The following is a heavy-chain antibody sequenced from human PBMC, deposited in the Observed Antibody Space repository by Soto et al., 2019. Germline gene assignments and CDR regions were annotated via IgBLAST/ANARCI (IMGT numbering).Heavy chain of an antibody. CDR2: VTSSAIAT. CDR1: GYRFSEYA. CDR3: AKGTVGSTLQPYYFDF. D-gene: IGHD6-13*01. J-gene: IGHJ4*02. Sequence: GGSLRLSYVGSGYRFSEYAMAWIRQAPGKGLEWVTGVTSSAIATYYADSVKGRFTISRDNSRDTLCLQMNNLRAEDTAVYYCAKGTVGSTLQPYYFDFWGQGTLVTVSS. V-gene: IGHV3-23*01.